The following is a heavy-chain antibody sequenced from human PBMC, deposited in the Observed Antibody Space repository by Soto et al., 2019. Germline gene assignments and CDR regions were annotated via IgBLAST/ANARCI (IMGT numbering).Heavy chain of an antibody. D-gene: IGHD5-18*01. Sequence: GGSLRLSCAASGFTFSSYEMNWVRQAPGKGLEWVSYISSSGSTIYYADSVKGRFTISRDNAKNSLYLQMNSLRAEDTAVYYCARHLVDTAIVIDYWGQGTLVTVSS. CDR1: GFTFSSYE. J-gene: IGHJ4*02. V-gene: IGHV3-48*03. CDR3: ARHLVDTAIVIDY. CDR2: ISSSGSTI.